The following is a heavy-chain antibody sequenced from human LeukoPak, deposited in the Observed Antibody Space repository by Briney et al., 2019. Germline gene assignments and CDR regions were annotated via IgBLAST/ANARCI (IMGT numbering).Heavy chain of an antibody. CDR2: IKGDERST. J-gene: IGHJ1*01. V-gene: IGHV3-74*01. D-gene: IGHD4-17*01. CDR3: ARDLTDYGDYEGRAEYFQH. CDR1: GFTFSSYW. Sequence: GGSLRLSCAASGFTFSSYWLHWVRQAPGKGLVWVSRIKGDERSTNYADSVKGRFTISRDNAKNSLYLQMNSLRAEDTAVYYCARDLTDYGDYEGRAEYFQHWGQGTLVTVSS.